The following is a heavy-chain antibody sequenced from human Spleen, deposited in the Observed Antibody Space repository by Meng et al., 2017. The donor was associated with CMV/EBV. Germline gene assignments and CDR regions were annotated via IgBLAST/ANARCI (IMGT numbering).Heavy chain of an antibody. CDR1: GATFTDYS. V-gene: IGHV1-2*02. Sequence: QVELVQSGAELRKPGASVKVSCKASGATFTDYSMHWVRQAPGQGLEWMGCINPNSGDTNYAQKFPGRVTMTRDTSISTAYMELSRLRSDDTAVYYCTRDAHLTTVTPNWFDPWGQGTLVTVSS. CDR3: TRDAHLTTVTPNWFDP. CDR2: INPNSGDT. J-gene: IGHJ5*02. D-gene: IGHD4-17*01.